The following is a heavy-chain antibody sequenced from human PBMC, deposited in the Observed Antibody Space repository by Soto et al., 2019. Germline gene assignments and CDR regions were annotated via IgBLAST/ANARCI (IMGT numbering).Heavy chain of an antibody. Sequence: GASVKVSCKASGGTFSSYAISWVRQAPGQGLEWMGGIIPIFGTANYAQKFQGRVTITADESTSTAYMELSSLRSEDTAVYYCARDVRPYYDFWSGYQTSYYGMNVWGQGTTVTVSS. D-gene: IGHD3-3*01. CDR1: GGTFSSYA. V-gene: IGHV1-69*13. J-gene: IGHJ6*02. CDR3: ARDVRPYYDFWSGYQTSYYGMNV. CDR2: IIPIFGTA.